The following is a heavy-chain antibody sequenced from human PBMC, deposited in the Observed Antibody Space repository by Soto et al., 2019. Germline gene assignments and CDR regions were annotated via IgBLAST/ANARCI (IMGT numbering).Heavy chain of an antibody. CDR3: TRDLFFISPSTVTTTAY. CDR2: ISPESGKA. Sequence: ASVKISCKASRYSFTSFGLSWVRQAPGPGTEWMGWISPESGKATYAHKFQGRVTMTTETSTTTAYMDLRSLRSDDTAVYYCTRDLFFISPSTVTTTAYRGQATSVPVFS. CDR1: RYSFTSFG. D-gene: IGHD4-17*01. J-gene: IGHJ4*02. V-gene: IGHV1-18*01.